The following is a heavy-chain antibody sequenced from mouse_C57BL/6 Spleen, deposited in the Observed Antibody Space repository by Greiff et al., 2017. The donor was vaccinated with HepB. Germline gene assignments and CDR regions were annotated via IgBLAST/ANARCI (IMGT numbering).Heavy chain of an antibody. CDR3: ARVYGSSYRWYFDV. CDR2: ISSGSSTI. CDR1: GFTFSDYG. J-gene: IGHJ1*03. V-gene: IGHV5-17*01. D-gene: IGHD1-1*01. Sequence: EVQLVESGGGLVKPGGSLKLSCAASGFTFSDYGMHWVRQAPEKGLEWVAYISSGSSTIYYADTVKGRFTISRDNAKNTLFLQMTSLRSEDTAMYYCARVYGSSYRWYFDVWGTGTTVTVSS.